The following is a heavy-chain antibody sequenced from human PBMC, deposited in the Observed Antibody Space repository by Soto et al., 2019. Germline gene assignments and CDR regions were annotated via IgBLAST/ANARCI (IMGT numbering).Heavy chain of an antibody. J-gene: IGHJ6*03. CDR3: ARDLGLTGYSSSWYYYYYYMDV. CDR1: GFTFSSYG. Sequence: PGGSLRLSYAASGFTFSSYGMHWVRQAPGKGLEWVAVIWYDGSNKYYADSVKGRFTISRDNSKNTLYLQMNSLRAEDTAVYYCARDLGLTGYSSSWYYYYYYMDVWGKGTTVTVSS. V-gene: IGHV3-33*01. CDR2: IWYDGSNK. D-gene: IGHD6-13*01.